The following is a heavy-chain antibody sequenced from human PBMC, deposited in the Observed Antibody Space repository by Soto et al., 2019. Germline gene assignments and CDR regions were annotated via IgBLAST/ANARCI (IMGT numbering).Heavy chain of an antibody. D-gene: IGHD2-15*01. CDR2: IYPGDSDT. V-gene: IGHV5-51*01. CDR3: ARHGSGGSCVDAFDI. J-gene: IGHJ3*02. Sequence: EVQLVQSGAEVKKPGESLKISCKGSGYSFSSYWIGWVRQMPGKGLEWMGIIYPGDSDTRYSPSFQGQVTISADKSISTAYMQWSSLKVSDTAMYYCARHGSGGSCVDAFDIWVQGTMVTVSS. CDR1: GYSFSSYW.